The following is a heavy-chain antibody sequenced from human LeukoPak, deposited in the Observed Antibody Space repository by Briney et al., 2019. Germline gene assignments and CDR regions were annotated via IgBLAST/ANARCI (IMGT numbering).Heavy chain of an antibody. CDR2: ISYDGSNK. J-gene: IGHJ4*02. D-gene: IGHD6-13*01. CDR1: GFTFSSYA. Sequence: GGSLRLSCAASGFTFSSYAMHWVRQAPGKGLEWVAVISYDGSNKYYADSVKGRFTISRDNARNSLYLQMNSLRPEDTALYYRAKGRYSSSYFFDYWGQGTLVTVSS. V-gene: IGHV3-30-3*01. CDR3: AKGRYSSSYFFDY.